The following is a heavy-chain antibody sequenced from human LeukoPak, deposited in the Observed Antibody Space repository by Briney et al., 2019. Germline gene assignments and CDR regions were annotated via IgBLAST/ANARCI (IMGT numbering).Heavy chain of an antibody. J-gene: IGHJ4*02. CDR1: GYTFTSYD. Sequence: ASVKVSCKASGYTFTSYDINWVRQAPGQGLEWMGWIVPNSGGTNYAQKFQGRVTMTRDTSISTAYMELSRLRYDDTAVYYCATLGATSFDYWGQGTLVTVSS. V-gene: IGHV1-2*02. D-gene: IGHD1-26*01. CDR2: IVPNSGGT. CDR3: ATLGATSFDY.